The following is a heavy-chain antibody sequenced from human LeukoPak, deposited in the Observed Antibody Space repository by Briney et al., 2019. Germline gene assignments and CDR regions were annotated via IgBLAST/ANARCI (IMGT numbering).Heavy chain of an antibody. CDR1: GGSISSGSYY. V-gene: IGHV4-61*02. CDR3: ASANQLLYSGPFDY. Sequence: SETLSLTCTVSGGSISSGSYYWSWIRQPAGKGLEWIGRIYTSGSTNYNPSLKSRVTISVDTSKNQFSLKLSSVTAADTAVYYCASANQLLYSGPFDYWGQGTLVTVSS. J-gene: IGHJ4*02. CDR2: IYTSGST. D-gene: IGHD2-2*02.